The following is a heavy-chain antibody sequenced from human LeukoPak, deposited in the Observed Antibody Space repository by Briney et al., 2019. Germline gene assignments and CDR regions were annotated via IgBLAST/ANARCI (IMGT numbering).Heavy chain of an antibody. CDR1: GDSISSSNYF. J-gene: IGHJ4*02. V-gene: IGHV4-39*02. CDR3: ARLRLLNDFWSGYFDY. Sequence: SETLSLTCTVSGDSISSSNYFWGWIRQPPGKELEWIGSIYYSGSTYYNPSLKSRVTISVDTSKNHFSLKLSSLTAADTAVYYCARLRLLNDFWSGYFDYWGQGTLVTVSS. D-gene: IGHD3-3*01. CDR2: IYYSGST.